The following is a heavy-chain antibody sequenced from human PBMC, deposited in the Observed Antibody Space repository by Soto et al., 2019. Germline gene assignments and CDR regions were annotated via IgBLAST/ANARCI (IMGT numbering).Heavy chain of an antibody. CDR1: GFTFSSYG. CDR3: ARDEVAAATIGPIDY. J-gene: IGHJ4*02. V-gene: IGHV3-33*08. CDR2: IWYDGSNK. Sequence: GGYLRLSCAASGFTFSSYGMHWVRQAPGKGLEGVAVIWYDGSNKYYADSVKGRFTISRDNSKNTLYLQMNSLRAEDPAVYYCARDEVAAATIGPIDYWGQGPLVTVSS. D-gene: IGHD6-13*01.